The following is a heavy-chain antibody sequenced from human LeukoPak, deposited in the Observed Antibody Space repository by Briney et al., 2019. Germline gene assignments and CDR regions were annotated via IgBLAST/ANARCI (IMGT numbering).Heavy chain of an antibody. Sequence: SETLSLTCAVYGGSFSGYYWSWIRQPPGKGLEWIGEINHSGSTNYNPSLKSRVTISVDTSKNQFSLKLSSVTAADTAVYYCARDAYSSSWYSGPPDYWGQGTLVTVSS. CDR3: ARDAYSSSWYSGPPDY. J-gene: IGHJ4*02. D-gene: IGHD6-13*01. CDR2: INHSGST. V-gene: IGHV4-34*01. CDR1: GGSFSGYY.